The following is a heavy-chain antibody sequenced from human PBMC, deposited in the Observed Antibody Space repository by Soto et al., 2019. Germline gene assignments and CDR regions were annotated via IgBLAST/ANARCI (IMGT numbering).Heavy chain of an antibody. Sequence: PGGSLRLSCVASGFTFSNYWMSWVHQAPGKGLEWVANIKPEGSEKYYVDSVKGRFTFSRDNAENTVYLQMNSLTAEDTAVYYCVRGFDYSFDYWGPGTLVTVSS. CDR3: VRGFDYSFDY. D-gene: IGHD4-4*01. CDR1: GFTFSNYW. V-gene: IGHV3-7*03. CDR2: IKPEGSEK. J-gene: IGHJ4*02.